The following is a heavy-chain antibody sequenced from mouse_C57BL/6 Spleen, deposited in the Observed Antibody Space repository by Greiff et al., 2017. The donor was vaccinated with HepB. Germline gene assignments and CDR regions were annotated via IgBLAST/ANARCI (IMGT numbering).Heavy chain of an antibody. CDR1: GYTFTDYY. J-gene: IGHJ4*01. D-gene: IGHD2-3*01. CDR3: AHGYYEGYYAMDY. Sequence: EVQLQQSGPELVKPGASVKISCKASGYTFTDYYMNWVKQSHGKSLEWIGDINPNNGGTSYNQKFKGKATLTVDKSSSTAYMELRSLTSEDSAVYYCAHGYYEGYYAMDYWGQGTSVTVSS. V-gene: IGHV1-26*01. CDR2: INPNNGGT.